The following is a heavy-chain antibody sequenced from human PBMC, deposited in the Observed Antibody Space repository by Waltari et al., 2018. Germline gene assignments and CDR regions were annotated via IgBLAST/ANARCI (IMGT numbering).Heavy chain of an antibody. Sequence: EVQLVESGGGLIQPGGSLRLSCAASGFTVSSNYMNWVRQAPGKGLEWVSVIYSGGSTYYADSVKGRFTISRDNSKNTLYLQMNSLRAEDTAVYYCARDGTVAGSRQDYWGQGTLVTVSS. J-gene: IGHJ4*02. V-gene: IGHV3-53*01. CDR3: ARDGTVAGSRQDY. CDR2: IYSGGST. CDR1: GFTVSSNY. D-gene: IGHD6-19*01.